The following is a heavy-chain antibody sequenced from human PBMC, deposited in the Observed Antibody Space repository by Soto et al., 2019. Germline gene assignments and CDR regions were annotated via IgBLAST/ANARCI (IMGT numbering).Heavy chain of an antibody. D-gene: IGHD3-10*01. V-gene: IGHV1-69*02. CDR1: GGTFSSYT. CDR3: ARVVYYGSGSYYNRCLDNWFDP. CDR2: IIPILGIA. Sequence: QVQLVQSGAEVKKPGSSVKVSCKASGGTFSSYTISWVRQAPGQGLEWMGRIIPILGIANYAQKFQGRVTITADKSTSTAYMELSSLRSEDTAVYYCARVVYYGSGSYYNRCLDNWFDPWGQGTLVTVSS. J-gene: IGHJ5*02.